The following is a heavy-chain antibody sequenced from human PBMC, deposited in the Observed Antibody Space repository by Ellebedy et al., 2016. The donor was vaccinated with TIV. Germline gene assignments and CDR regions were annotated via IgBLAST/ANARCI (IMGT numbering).Heavy chain of an antibody. J-gene: IGHJ4*02. CDR1: GFIFSNYG. D-gene: IGHD5-18*01. V-gene: IGHV3-21*01. CDR2: ISSGSTYR. Sequence: GESLKISCAASGFIFSNYGMQWVRQAPGKGLEWVSSISSGSTYRYYADSAKGRFTVSRDNAKNSLYLQMNSLRGEDTAVYYCARGGRYTYNYWGQGTLVTVSS. CDR3: ARGGRYTYNY.